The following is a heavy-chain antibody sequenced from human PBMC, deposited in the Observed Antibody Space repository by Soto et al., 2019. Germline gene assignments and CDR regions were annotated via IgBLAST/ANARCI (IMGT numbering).Heavy chain of an antibody. CDR2: ISYDGSNK. D-gene: IGHD6-13*01. Sequence: GGSLRLSCAASGFTFSSYGMHWVRQAPGKGLEWVAVISYDGSNKYYADSVKGRFTISRDNSKNTLYLQMNSLRAEDTAVYYCAKDRVAAAGTPRAPFDYWGQGTLVTVSS. J-gene: IGHJ4*02. CDR3: AKDRVAAAGTPRAPFDY. CDR1: GFTFSSYG. V-gene: IGHV3-30*18.